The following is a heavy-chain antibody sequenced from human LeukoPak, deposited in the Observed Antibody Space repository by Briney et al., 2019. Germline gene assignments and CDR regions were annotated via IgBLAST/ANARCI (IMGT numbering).Heavy chain of an antibody. V-gene: IGHV4-59*08. D-gene: IGHD4-17*01. Sequence: SETLSLTGTVSGGSLSNHYWSWIWQPPGKGLEWMGCIYYSGSINYNPSLKSRVTISVDMSKNQFSLQLSSVTAADTAVYYCARQSRDGDYIAKLFDYWGQGTLVTVSS. CDR2: IYYSGSI. CDR1: GGSLSNHY. CDR3: ARQSRDGDYIAKLFDY. J-gene: IGHJ4*02.